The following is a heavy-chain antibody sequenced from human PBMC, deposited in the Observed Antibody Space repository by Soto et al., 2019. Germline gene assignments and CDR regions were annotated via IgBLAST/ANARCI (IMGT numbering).Heavy chain of an antibody. Sequence: PSETLSLTCTVSGGSISSYYWSWIRQPPGKGLEWIGYIYYSGSTNYNPSLKSRVTISVDTSKNQFSLKLSSVTAADTAVYYCARDRGLRSHPFFFDYWGQGTLVTAPQ. CDR1: GGSISSYY. D-gene: IGHD3-3*02. V-gene: IGHV4-59*01. CDR2: IYYSGST. J-gene: IGHJ4*02. CDR3: ARDRGLRSHPFFFDY.